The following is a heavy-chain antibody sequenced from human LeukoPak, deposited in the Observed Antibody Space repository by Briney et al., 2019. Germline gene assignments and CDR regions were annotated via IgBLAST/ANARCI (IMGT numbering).Heavy chain of an antibody. CDR1: GGTFSSYA. V-gene: IGHV1-69*01. J-gene: IGHJ4*02. D-gene: IGHD2-2*01. Sequence: SVKVSCKASGGTFSSYAISWARQAPGQGLEWMGGIIPIFGTANYAQKFQGRVTITADESTSTAYMELSSLRSEDTAVYYCAGGYCSSTSCLPSYWGQGTLVTVSS. CDR3: AGGYCSSTSCLPSY. CDR2: IIPIFGTA.